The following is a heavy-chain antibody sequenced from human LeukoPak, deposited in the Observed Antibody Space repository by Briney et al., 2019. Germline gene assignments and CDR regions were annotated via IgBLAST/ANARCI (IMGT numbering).Heavy chain of an antibody. CDR1: GFTFSTYG. V-gene: IGHV3-23*01. J-gene: IGHJ4*02. CDR3: ARGEYGSGSYHIDY. D-gene: IGHD3-10*01. Sequence: PGGSLRLSCAASGFTFSTYGMSWVRQAPGKGLEWVSAISGSGGRTYYADSVKGRFTISRDNAKNSLYLQMNSLRAEDTAVYYCARGEYGSGSYHIDYWGQGTLVTVSS. CDR2: ISGSGGRT.